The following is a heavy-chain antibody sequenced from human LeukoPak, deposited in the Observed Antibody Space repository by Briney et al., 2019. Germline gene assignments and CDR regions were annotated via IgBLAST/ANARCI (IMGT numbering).Heavy chain of an antibody. V-gene: IGHV5-51*01. CDR3: ARRIAVAGTAFRAFDI. J-gene: IGHJ3*02. CDR2: IYPGDSDT. CDR1: GYSFTSYW. D-gene: IGHD6-19*01. Sequence: GESLKISCKGSGYSFTSYWIGWVRQMPGKGLEWMGIIYPGDSDTRYSPSFQGQVTISADKSISTAYLQWSSLKASDTAMYYCARRIAVAGTAFRAFDIWGQGTMVTVSS.